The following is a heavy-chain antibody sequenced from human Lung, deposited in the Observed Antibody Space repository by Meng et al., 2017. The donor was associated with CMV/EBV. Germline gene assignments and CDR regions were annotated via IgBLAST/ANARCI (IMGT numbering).Heavy chain of an antibody. CDR3: ARVEGPTGAMLKYFYYYGMEV. Sequence: ASXXVSXKASGYSXTRYDINWVRQAPGQGHEWMGWMNPNNGDTGYAQKFQGRVTMTRDTSISTVYMELNSLRSEDTAVYYCARVEGPTGAMLKYFYYYGMEVXGQGXTVTVSS. J-gene: IGHJ6*02. V-gene: IGHV1-8*01. D-gene: IGHD1-1*01. CDR2: MNPNNGDT. CDR1: GYSXTRYD.